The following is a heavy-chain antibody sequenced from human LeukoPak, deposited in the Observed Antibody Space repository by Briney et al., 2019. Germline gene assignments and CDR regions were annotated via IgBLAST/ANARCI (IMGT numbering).Heavy chain of an antibody. V-gene: IGHV1-69*06. CDR1: GGTFSSYA. Sequence: SVKFSCKASGGTFSSYAISWVRQAPGQGLEWMGGIIPIFGTANYAQKFQGRVTITADKSTSTAYMELSSLRSEDTAVYYCASRGGFGELLDPDYWGQGTLVTVSS. J-gene: IGHJ4*02. D-gene: IGHD3-10*01. CDR2: IIPIFGTA. CDR3: ASRGGFGELLDPDY.